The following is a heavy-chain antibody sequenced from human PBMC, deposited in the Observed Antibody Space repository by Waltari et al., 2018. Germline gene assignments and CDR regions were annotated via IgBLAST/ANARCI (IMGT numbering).Heavy chain of an antibody. CDR1: GFTFSSYG. Sequence: QVQLVESGGGVVQPGRSLRLSCAASGFTFSSYGMHWVRQAPGKGLEWVAVIWYDGSNKYYADSVKGRFTISRDNSKNTLYLQMNSLRAEDTAMYYCAKGEYYYDSSGLPPDYWGQGTLVTVSS. D-gene: IGHD3-22*01. CDR2: IWYDGSNK. CDR3: AKGEYYYDSSGLPPDY. V-gene: IGHV3-30*18. J-gene: IGHJ4*02.